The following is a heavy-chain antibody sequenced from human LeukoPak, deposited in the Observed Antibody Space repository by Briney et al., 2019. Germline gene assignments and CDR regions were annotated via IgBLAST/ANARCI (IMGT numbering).Heavy chain of an antibody. J-gene: IGHJ6*02. CDR1: GGSISSYY. D-gene: IGHD5-18*01. CDR2: IYYSGGT. Sequence: PSETLSLTCTVSGGSISSYYWSWIRQPPGKGLEWIGYIYYSGGTNYNPSLKSRVTISVDTSKNQFSLKLSSVTAADTAVYYCARGYSYVYYYYGMDVWGQGTTVTVSS. V-gene: IGHV4-59*01. CDR3: ARGYSYVYYYYGMDV.